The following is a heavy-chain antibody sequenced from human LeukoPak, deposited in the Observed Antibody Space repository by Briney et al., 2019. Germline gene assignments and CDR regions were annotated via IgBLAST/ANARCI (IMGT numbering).Heavy chain of an antibody. CDR3: ASSSQYDYGSGSAIFDY. J-gene: IGHJ4*02. Sequence: ASVKVSCKASGGTFSSYAISWVRQAPGQGLEWMGGIIPIFGTANYAQKFQGRVTITADKSTSTAYMELSSLRSEDTAVYYCASSSQYDYGSGSAIFDYWGQGTLVTVSS. CDR2: IIPIFGTA. V-gene: IGHV1-69*06. CDR1: GGTFSSYA. D-gene: IGHD3-10*01.